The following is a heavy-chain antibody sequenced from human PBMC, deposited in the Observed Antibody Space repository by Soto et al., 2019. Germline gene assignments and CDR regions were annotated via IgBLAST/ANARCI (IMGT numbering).Heavy chain of an antibody. Sequence: SETLSLTCTVSGGSISSYYWSWIRQPPGKGLEWIGYIYYSGSTNYNPSLKSRVTISVDTSKNQFSLKLSSVTAADTAVYYCACIFSGGYGYGFYYYGMDVWGQGTKVTVSS. CDR2: IYYSGST. V-gene: IGHV4-59*08. CDR1: GGSISSYY. CDR3: ACIFSGGYGYGFYYYGMDV. J-gene: IGHJ6*02. D-gene: IGHD5-18*01.